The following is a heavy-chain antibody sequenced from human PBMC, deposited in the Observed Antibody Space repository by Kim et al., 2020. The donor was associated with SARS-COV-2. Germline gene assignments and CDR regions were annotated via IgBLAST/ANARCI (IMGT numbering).Heavy chain of an antibody. D-gene: IGHD3-9*01. CDR3: TRDSPFLRYFDWLLLDY. V-gene: IGHV3-49*02. J-gene: IGHJ4*02. Sequence: VKGRFTISRDDSKSIAYLQMNILKTEDTAVYYCTRDSPFLRYFDWLLLDYWGQGTLVTVSS.